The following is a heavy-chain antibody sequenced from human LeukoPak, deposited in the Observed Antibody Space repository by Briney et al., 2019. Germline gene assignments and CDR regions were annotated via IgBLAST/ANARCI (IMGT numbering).Heavy chain of an antibody. Sequence: SETLSLTCTVSGGSISSYYWSWIRQPPGKGLEWIGYIYYSGSTNYNPSLKSRVTISVDTSKNQLSLKSSSVTAADTAVYYCARVWGIGYDYWGQGTLVTVSS. D-gene: IGHD2-2*03. CDR1: GGSISSYY. CDR2: IYYSGST. J-gene: IGHJ4*02. V-gene: IGHV4-59*01. CDR3: ARVWGIGYDY.